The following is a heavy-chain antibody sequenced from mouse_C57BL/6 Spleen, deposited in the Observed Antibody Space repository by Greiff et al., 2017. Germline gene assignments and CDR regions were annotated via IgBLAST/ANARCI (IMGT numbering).Heavy chain of an antibody. J-gene: IGHJ3*01. D-gene: IGHD2-12*01. Sequence: QVQLKQPGAELVKPGASVKLSCKASGYTFTSYWMQWVKQRPGQGLEWIGEIDPSDSYTNYNQKFKGKATLTVDTSSSTAYMQLSSLTSEDSAVYYCATSRGSYDVGFAYWGQGTLVTVSA. CDR1: GYTFTSYW. V-gene: IGHV1-50*01. CDR2: IDPSDSYT. CDR3: ATSRGSYDVGFAY.